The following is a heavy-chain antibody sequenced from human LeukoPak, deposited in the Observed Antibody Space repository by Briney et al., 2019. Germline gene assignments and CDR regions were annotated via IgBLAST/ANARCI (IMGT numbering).Heavy chain of an antibody. CDR2: ISYDGTNK. V-gene: IGHV3-30-3*01. J-gene: IGHJ4*02. D-gene: IGHD6-19*01. CDR3: AKDRPPKGAVAGTVDY. CDR1: GFTFSRYA. Sequence: GGSLRLSCVASGFTFSRYAMHWVRRAPGKGLEWVTFISYDGTNKYYADSVKGRFTISRDNAKNSLYLQMNSLRAEDTAVYYCAKDRPPKGAVAGTVDYWGQGTLVTVSS.